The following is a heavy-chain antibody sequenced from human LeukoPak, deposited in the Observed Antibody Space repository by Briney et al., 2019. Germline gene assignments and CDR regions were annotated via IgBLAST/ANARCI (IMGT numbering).Heavy chain of an antibody. Sequence: ASVKVSCKASGYTFTSYGISWVRQAPGQGLEWMGWISAYNGNTNHAQKLQGRVTMTTDTSTSTAYMELRSLRSDDTAVYYCARDSGRDIVVVPASFDYWDQGTLVTVSS. J-gene: IGHJ4*02. D-gene: IGHD2-2*01. CDR2: ISAYNGNT. V-gene: IGHV1-18*04. CDR3: ARDSGRDIVVVPASFDY. CDR1: GYTFTSYG.